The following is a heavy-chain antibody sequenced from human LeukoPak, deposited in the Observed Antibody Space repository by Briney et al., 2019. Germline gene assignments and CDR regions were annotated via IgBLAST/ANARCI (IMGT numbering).Heavy chain of an antibody. V-gene: IGHV3-21*01. Sequence: GGSLRLSCAASGFTFSSYSMNWVRQAPGKGLEWVSSISSSSSYIYYADSVKGRFTISRDNAKNSLYLQMNSLRAEDTAVYYCAKGSRSGSYYGDYWGQGTLVTVSS. CDR1: GFTFSSYS. CDR3: AKGSRSGSYYGDY. CDR2: ISSSSSYI. D-gene: IGHD1-26*01. J-gene: IGHJ4*02.